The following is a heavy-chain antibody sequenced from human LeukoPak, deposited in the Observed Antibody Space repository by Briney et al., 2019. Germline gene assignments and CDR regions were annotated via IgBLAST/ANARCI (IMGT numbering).Heavy chain of an antibody. V-gene: IGHV4-34*01. CDR2: INHSGST. CDR3: ARRVKWGYCSSTSCHNNYFDY. CDR1: GFTFSSYA. D-gene: IGHD2-2*01. Sequence: PGGSLRLSCAASGFTFSSYAMSWVRQPPGKGPEWIGEINHSGSTNYNPSLKSRVTISVDRSKNQFSLKLSSVTAADTAVYYCARRVKWGYCSSTSCHNNYFDYWGQGTLVTVSS. J-gene: IGHJ4*02.